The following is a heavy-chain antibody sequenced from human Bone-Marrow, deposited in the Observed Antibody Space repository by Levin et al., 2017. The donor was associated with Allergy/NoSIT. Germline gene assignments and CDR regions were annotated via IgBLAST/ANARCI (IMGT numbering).Heavy chain of an antibody. J-gene: IGHJ4*02. CDR2: ISLTGTNI. Sequence: PGGSLRLSCAASGFTVSSNYMSWVRQAPGKGLEWVSSISLTGTNIDYADSVKGRFTVSRDNGNNSLYLQMSSLRAEDTAVYYCAREVEATSRNVWGQGTLVTVSS. V-gene: IGHV3-21*01. CDR1: GFTVSSNY. CDR3: AREVEATSRNV. D-gene: IGHD2-2*01.